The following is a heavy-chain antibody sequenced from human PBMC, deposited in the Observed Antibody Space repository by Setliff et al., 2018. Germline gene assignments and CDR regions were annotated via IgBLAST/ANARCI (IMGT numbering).Heavy chain of an antibody. CDR2: IYYSGST. CDR1: GGSISSSSYY. J-gene: IGHJ4*02. D-gene: IGHD2-8*02. V-gene: IGHV4-39*07. CDR3: TVYNTGSSKDHY. Sequence: SETLSLTCTVSGGSISSSSYYWGWIRQPPGKGLEWIGSIYYSGSTYYNPSLKSRVTISVDTSKNQFSLKLSSVIAADTALYYCTVYNTGSSKDHYWGQGTPVTVSS.